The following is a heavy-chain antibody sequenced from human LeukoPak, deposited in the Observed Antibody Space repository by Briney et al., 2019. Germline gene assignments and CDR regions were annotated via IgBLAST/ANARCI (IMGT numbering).Heavy chain of an antibody. CDR3: ARDRFRGYYYDSSPPGYFDY. D-gene: IGHD3-22*01. Sequence: ASVKVSCXAPGYTFTSYGINWVRQALGQGLEWMGIINPSGGSTSYAQKFQGRVTMTRDTSTSTVYMELSSLRSEDTAVYYCARDRFRGYYYDSSPPGYFDYWGQGTLVTVSS. CDR2: INPSGGST. CDR1: GYTFTSYG. V-gene: IGHV1-46*01. J-gene: IGHJ4*02.